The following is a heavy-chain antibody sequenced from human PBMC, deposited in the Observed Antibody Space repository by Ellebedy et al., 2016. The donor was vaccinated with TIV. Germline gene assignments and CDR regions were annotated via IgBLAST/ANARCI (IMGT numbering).Heavy chain of an antibody. J-gene: IGHJ6*02. V-gene: IGHV3-11*06. Sequence: GGSLRLSCAASGFTFSDYYMSWIRQAPGKGLEWVSYISSSSSYTNYADSVKGRFTISRDNAKNSLYLQMNSLRAEDTAGYYCARDFMGSGYYYYYGMDVWGQGTTVTVSS. D-gene: IGHD3-10*01. CDR3: ARDFMGSGYYYYYGMDV. CDR1: GFTFSDYY. CDR2: ISSSSSYT.